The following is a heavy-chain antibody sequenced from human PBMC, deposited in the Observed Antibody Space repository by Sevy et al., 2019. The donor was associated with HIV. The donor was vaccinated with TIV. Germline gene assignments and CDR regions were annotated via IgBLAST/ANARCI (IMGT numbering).Heavy chain of an antibody. CDR2: IYPGDSDT. D-gene: IGHD6-6*01. J-gene: IGHJ4*02. CDR1: GYSFRSYW. CDR3: ARTGISSSTPDYFDF. Sequence: GESLKISCKGSGYSFRSYWIGWVRQMPGKGLEWMGIIYPGDSDTRHSPSFQGQVTISADKSINTAYLQWSSLKASDTAMYYCARTGISSSTPDYFDFWGQGTLVTVSS. V-gene: IGHV5-51*01.